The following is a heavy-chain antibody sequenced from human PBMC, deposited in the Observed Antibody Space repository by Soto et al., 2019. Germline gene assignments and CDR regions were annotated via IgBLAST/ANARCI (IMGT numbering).Heavy chain of an antibody. CDR2: ISSSGSTI. V-gene: IGHV3-11*01. Sequence: VQLVESGGGLVKPGGSLRLSCAASGFTFSDHYMSWIRQAPGKGLEWVSYISSSGSTIYYADSVKGRFTISRDNAKNSLFLQMNSLRAEDTAVFYCARSTGYQLLSGYYYYMDVWGKGTTVTVSS. CDR3: ARSTGYQLLSGYYYYMDV. D-gene: IGHD2-2*01. J-gene: IGHJ6*03. CDR1: GFTFSDHY.